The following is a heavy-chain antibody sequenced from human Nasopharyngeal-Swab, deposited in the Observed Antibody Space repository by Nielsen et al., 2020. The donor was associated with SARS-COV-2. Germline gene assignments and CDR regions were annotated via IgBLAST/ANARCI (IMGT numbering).Heavy chain of an antibody. D-gene: IGHD3-9*01. CDR3: ARGRGGYYNLDY. CDR2: IDTAGET. Sequence: GGSLSLSCAASGFTFGSHDIHWVRQPTGKVLEWVSVIDTAGETYYADSVNGRYTISREDVKSFLYLQMNSLRVEDSGVYYCARGRGGYYNLDYWGQGTLVTVSP. V-gene: IGHV3-13*01. CDR1: GFTFGSHD. J-gene: IGHJ4*02.